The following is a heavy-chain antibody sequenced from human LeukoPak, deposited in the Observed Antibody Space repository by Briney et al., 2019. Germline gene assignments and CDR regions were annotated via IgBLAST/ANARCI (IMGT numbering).Heavy chain of an antibody. J-gene: IGHJ4*02. D-gene: IGHD3-10*01. CDR1: GFTFSNYA. V-gene: IGHV3-30*03. CDR3: ARGTGSGSYIIDY. Sequence: GGSLRLSCAASGFTFSNYAMHWVRQGPGKGLEWVAIMSNDGSNEKYADSVRGRFTISRDNSKDTLYVQMNSLRSEDTVVYYCARGTGSGSYIIDYWGQGILVTVSS. CDR2: MSNDGSNE.